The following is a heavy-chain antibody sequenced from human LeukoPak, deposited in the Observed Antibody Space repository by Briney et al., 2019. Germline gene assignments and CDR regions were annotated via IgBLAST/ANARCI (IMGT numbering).Heavy chain of an antibody. Sequence: SETLSLTCTVSGGSISSYYWSWIRQPPGKGLEWIGYVFYSGSTNYNPSLKSRVTISVDMSKNQFSLKLNSVTAADTAVYYCAREVGDYVGVFDYWGQGTLVTVSS. CDR1: GGSISSYY. J-gene: IGHJ4*02. CDR2: VFYSGST. V-gene: IGHV4-59*01. CDR3: AREVGDYVGVFDY. D-gene: IGHD4-17*01.